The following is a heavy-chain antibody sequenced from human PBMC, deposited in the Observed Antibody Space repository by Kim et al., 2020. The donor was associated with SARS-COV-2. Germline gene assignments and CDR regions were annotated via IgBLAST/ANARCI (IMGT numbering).Heavy chain of an antibody. D-gene: IGHD6-19*01. CDR3: ARLRSGWFVGYFDY. V-gene: IGHV1-18*01. Sequence: YVQHLQGRVTMTADTSTSTAYMELRSPRSDDTAVYYCARLRSGWFVGYFDYWGQGTLVTVSS. J-gene: IGHJ4*02.